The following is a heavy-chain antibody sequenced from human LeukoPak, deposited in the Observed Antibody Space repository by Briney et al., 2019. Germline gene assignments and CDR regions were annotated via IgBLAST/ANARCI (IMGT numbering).Heavy chain of an antibody. D-gene: IGHD3-16*02. V-gene: IGHV3-23*01. CDR1: GFTFSSYA. CDR3: ANSPVRKAIRLGELSLYYFDY. Sequence: PGGSLRLSCAASGFTFSSYAMSWVRQAPGKGLEWVSAISGSGGSTYYADSVKGRFTISRDNSKNTLYLQMNSLKAEDTAVYYCANSPVRKAIRLGELSLYYFDYWGQGTLVTVSS. CDR2: ISGSGGST. J-gene: IGHJ4*02.